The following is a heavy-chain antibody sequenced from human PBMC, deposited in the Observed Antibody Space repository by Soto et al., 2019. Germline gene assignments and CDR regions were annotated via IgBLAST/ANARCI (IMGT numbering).Heavy chain of an antibody. D-gene: IGHD6-13*01. CDR3: ASIRQQLVPKYYFDY. Sequence: GSLRLSCAASGFTFSSYSMNWVRQAPGKGLEWVSSISSSSSYIYYADSVKGRFTISRDNAKNSLYLQMNSLRAEDTAVYYCASIRQQLVPKYYFDYWGQGTLVTVSS. V-gene: IGHV3-21*01. CDR2: ISSSSSYI. CDR1: GFTFSSYS. J-gene: IGHJ4*02.